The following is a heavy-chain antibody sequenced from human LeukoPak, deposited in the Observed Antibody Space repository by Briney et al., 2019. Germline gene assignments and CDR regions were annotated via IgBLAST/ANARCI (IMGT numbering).Heavy chain of an antibody. D-gene: IGHD6-25*01. CDR1: GGSISSGGYY. J-gene: IGHJ4*02. CDR3: ARERATSGRCRFDF. Sequence: PSETLSLTCTVSGGSISSGGYYWSWIRQPPGKGLEWIGYIYHSGSTYYNPSLKSRVTISLDRDKSQFSLKLTSVTAADTAVYYCARERATSGRCRFDFWGQGALVTVSS. V-gene: IGHV4-30-2*01. CDR2: IYHSGST.